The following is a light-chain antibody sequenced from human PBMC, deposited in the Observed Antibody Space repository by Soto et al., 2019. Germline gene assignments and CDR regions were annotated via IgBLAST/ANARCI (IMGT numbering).Light chain of an antibody. CDR2: KAS. Sequence: DIQMTQSPSTVSVSVLDIVSMTVLASQTISSWLAWYQQKPGKAPKLLIYKASTLKSGVPSRFSGSGSGTEFTLTISSLQPDDFATYYCQHYNSYSEAFGQGTKVDIK. V-gene: IGKV1-5*03. CDR1: QTISSW. CDR3: QHYNSYSEA. J-gene: IGKJ1*01.